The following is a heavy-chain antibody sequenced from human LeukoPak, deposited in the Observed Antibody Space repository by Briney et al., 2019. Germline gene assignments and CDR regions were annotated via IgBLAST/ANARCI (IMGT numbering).Heavy chain of an antibody. D-gene: IGHD4-23*01. CDR1: GGSISSSSYY. V-gene: IGHV4-39*01. Sequence: SETLSLTCTVSGGSISSSSYYWGWIRQPPGEGLEWIGSIYYSGSTYYNPSLKSRVTISVDTSKNQFSLKLSSVTAADTAVYYCARAPRTTVATNWFDPWGQGTLVTVSS. J-gene: IGHJ5*02. CDR3: ARAPRTTVATNWFDP. CDR2: IYYSGST.